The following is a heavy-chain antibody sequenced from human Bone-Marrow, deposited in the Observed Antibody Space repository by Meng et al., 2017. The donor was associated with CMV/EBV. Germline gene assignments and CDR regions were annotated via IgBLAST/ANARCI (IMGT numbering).Heavy chain of an antibody. CDR1: GGTFSSYT. Sequence: SVKVSCKASGGTFSSYTISWVRQAPGQGLEWMGRIIPILGIANYAQKFQGRVTITADKSTSTAYMELSSLRSEDTAVYYCASYSSSSRSYFDYWGQGTTVTVSS. J-gene: IGHJ4*03. CDR2: IIPILGIA. CDR3: ASYSSSSRSYFDY. V-gene: IGHV1-69*02. D-gene: IGHD6-13*01.